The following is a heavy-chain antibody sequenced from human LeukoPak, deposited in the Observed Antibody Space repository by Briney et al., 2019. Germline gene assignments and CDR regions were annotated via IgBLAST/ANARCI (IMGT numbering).Heavy chain of an antibody. V-gene: IGHV3-7*01. CDR1: GFTFSNYW. Sequence: PGGSLRLSCAASGFTFSNYWMSWVRQAPGKGLEWVANIKQDGSEKYYVDSVKGRFTISRDNAKNSLYLQMNSLRPEDTAVYYCAKELKPMIVVADLFDYWGQGTLVTVSS. CDR2: IKQDGSEK. D-gene: IGHD3-22*01. J-gene: IGHJ4*02. CDR3: AKELKPMIVVADLFDY.